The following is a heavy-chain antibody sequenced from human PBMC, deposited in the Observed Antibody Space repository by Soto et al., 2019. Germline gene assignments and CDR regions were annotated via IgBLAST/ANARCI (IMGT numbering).Heavy chain of an antibody. V-gene: IGHV1-69*13. D-gene: IGHD3-22*01. CDR2: IIPIFGTA. CDR1: GGTFSSYA. CDR3: ARDPDYYDSSGDDY. J-gene: IGHJ4*02. Sequence: SVQVSCKDSGGTFSSYAISWVRQAPGQGLEWMGGIIPIFGTANYAQKFQGRVTITADESTSTAYMELSSLRSEDTAVYYCARDPDYYDSSGDDYWGQGTLVTVSS.